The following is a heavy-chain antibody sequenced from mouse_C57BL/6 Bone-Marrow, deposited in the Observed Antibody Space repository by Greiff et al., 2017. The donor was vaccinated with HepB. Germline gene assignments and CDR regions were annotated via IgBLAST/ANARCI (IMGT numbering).Heavy chain of an antibody. Sequence: QVQLQQPGAELVKPGASVKMSCKASGYTFTSYWITWVKQRPGQGLEWIGDIYPGSGSTNYNEKFKSKATLTVDTSSSTAYMQLSSLTSGGSAVYYCASPGDYYGSSLYYAMDYWGQGTSVTVSS. CDR2: IYPGSGST. V-gene: IGHV1-55*01. CDR3: ASPGDYYGSSLYYAMDY. J-gene: IGHJ4*01. CDR1: GYTFTSYW. D-gene: IGHD1-1*01.